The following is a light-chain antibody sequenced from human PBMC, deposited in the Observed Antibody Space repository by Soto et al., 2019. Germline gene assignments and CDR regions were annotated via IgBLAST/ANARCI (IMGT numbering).Light chain of an antibody. CDR2: EVT. Sequence: QSALTQPPSASGSPGQSVTISCTGTSSDVGRYDFVSWYQQDPGKAPKLLIYEVTKRPSGVPDRFSGSKSGNTASLTVSVLQAEDEAEYYCSSQAASDVILFGGGTKLTVL. CDR3: SSQAASDVIL. V-gene: IGLV2-8*01. J-gene: IGLJ2*01. CDR1: SSDVGRYDF.